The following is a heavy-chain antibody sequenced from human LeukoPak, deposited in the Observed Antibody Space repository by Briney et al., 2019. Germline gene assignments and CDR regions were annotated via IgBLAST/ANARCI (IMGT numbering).Heavy chain of an antibody. Sequence: PGRSLRLSCAASGFTFSSYAMRWVRQAPGKGLEWVAVISYDGSNKYYADSVKGQFTISRDNSKNTLYLQMNSLRAEDTAVYYCAITPSHFDYWGQGTLVTVSS. V-gene: IGHV3-30-3*01. J-gene: IGHJ4*02. CDR3: AITPSHFDY. CDR1: GFTFSSYA. D-gene: IGHD2-2*01. CDR2: ISYDGSNK.